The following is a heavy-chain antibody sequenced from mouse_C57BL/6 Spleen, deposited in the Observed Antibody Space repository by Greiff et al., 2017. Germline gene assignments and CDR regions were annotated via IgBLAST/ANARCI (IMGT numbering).Heavy chain of an antibody. D-gene: IGHD1-1*01. J-gene: IGHJ4*01. V-gene: IGHV1-42*01. CDR2: INPSTGGT. CDR1: GYSFTGYY. Sequence: VQLKQSGPELVKPGASVKISCKASGYSFTGYYMNWVKQSPEKSLEWIGEINPSTGGTTYNQKFKAKATLTVDKSSSTAYMQLKSLTSEDSAVYYCARSGDSSLYAMDYWGQGTSVTVSS. CDR3: ARSGDSSLYAMDY.